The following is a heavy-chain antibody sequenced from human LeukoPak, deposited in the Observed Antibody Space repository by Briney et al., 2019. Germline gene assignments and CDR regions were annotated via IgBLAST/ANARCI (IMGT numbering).Heavy chain of an antibody. Sequence: PGRSLRFSCAASGFTFDDYAMHWVRQAPGKGLEWVSGISWNSGSIGYADSVKGRFTISRDNAKNSLYLQMNSLRAEDTALNYCAKDSDFWSGYYRDWGQGTLVTVSS. J-gene: IGHJ4*02. CDR1: GFTFDDYA. CDR2: ISWNSGSI. CDR3: AKDSDFWSGYYRD. D-gene: IGHD3-3*01. V-gene: IGHV3-9*01.